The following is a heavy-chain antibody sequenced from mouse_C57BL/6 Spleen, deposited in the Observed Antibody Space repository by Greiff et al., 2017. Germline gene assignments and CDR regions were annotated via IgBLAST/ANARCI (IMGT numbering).Heavy chain of an antibody. D-gene: IGHD1-1*01. CDR3: ARDTTVVGY. CDR1: GYTFTSYW. Sequence: QVQLKQPGAELVKPGASVKMSCKASGYTFTSYWITWVKQRPGQGLEWIGEIYPGSGSTNYNEKFKRKATLTVDTSSSTAYMQLSSLTAEDSAVYYCARDTTVVGYWGQGTTLTVSS. CDR2: IYPGSGST. V-gene: IGHV1-55*01. J-gene: IGHJ2*01.